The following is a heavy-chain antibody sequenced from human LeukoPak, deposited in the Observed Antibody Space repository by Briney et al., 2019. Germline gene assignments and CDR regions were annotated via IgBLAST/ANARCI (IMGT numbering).Heavy chain of an antibody. J-gene: IGHJ5*02. V-gene: IGHV3-23*01. CDR3: AKSPLYDTVMPLGWFDP. Sequence: GGSLRLSCAASGFTFSSYAMSWVRQAPGKGLEWVSSISGSGGSTYYADSVKGRFTISRDNSKKTPYVQMNSLRAEDTAVYYCAKSPLYDTVMPLGWFDPWGQGTLVTVSS. D-gene: IGHD5-18*01. CDR1: GFTFSSYA. CDR2: ISGSGGST.